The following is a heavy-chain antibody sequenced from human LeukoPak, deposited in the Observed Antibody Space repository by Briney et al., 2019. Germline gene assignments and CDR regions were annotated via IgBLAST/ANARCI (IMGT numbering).Heavy chain of an antibody. CDR3: ARATNLRYFDWLLNNWFDP. CDR1: GGTFSSYA. J-gene: IGHJ5*02. D-gene: IGHD3-9*01. CDR2: IIPIFGTA. Sequence: ASVTVSCKASGGTFSSYAISWVRQAPGQGLEWMGGIIPIFGTANYAQKFQGRVTITADESTSTAYMELSSLRSEDTAVYYCARATNLRYFDWLLNNWFDPWGQGTLVTVSS. V-gene: IGHV1-69*13.